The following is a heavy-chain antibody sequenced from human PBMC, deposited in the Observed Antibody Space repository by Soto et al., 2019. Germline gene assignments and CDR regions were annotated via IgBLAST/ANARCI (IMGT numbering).Heavy chain of an antibody. V-gene: IGHV4-38-2*01. CDR3: ARVGPWVPYYYDSSPYTFENWFDP. CDR1: GYSISSGYY. J-gene: IGHJ5*02. D-gene: IGHD3-22*01. Sequence: SETLSLTCAVSGYSISSGYYWGGLRQPPGKGLEWIASIYHGGSTYYNPSLNSRVTLSIDMTNNHVSLILNSVTAADTAVYYWARVGPWVPYYYDSSPYTFENWFDPWGQGTLVTVSS. CDR2: IYHGGST.